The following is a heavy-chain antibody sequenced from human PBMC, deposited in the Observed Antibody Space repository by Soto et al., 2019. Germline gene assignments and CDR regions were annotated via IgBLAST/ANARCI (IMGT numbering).Heavy chain of an antibody. CDR1: GFTFTSSA. Sequence: SVKVSCNASGFTFTSSAVQWVRQARGQRLEWIGWIVVGSGNTNYAQKFQERVTITRDMSTSTAYMELSSLRCEDTAVYYCAAERDCSGGSCYSYYGMDVWGQGTTVTVSS. D-gene: IGHD2-15*01. J-gene: IGHJ6*02. V-gene: IGHV1-58*01. CDR3: AAERDCSGGSCYSYYGMDV. CDR2: IVVGSGNT.